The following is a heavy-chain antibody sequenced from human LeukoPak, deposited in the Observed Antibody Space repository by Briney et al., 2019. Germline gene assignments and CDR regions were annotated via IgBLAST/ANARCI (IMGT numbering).Heavy chain of an antibody. CDR3: ARTSTDP. V-gene: IGHV3-11*04. CDR1: GISVSYNY. J-gene: IGHJ5*02. CDR2: ISSSGRTI. Sequence: SGGSLRLSCAASGISVSYNYMSWIRQAPGKGLGWVSYISSSGRTIYYADSVKGRFTISRDNAKNSLYLQMNSLRAEDTAVYYCARTSTDPWGQGTLVTVSS.